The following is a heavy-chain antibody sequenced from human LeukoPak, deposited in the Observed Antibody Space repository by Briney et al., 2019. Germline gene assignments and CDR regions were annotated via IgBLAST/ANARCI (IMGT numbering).Heavy chain of an antibody. D-gene: IGHD2-21*02. CDR1: GGSISSDNYY. J-gene: IGHJ4*02. V-gene: IGHV4-61*02. Sequence: SETLSLTCTVSGGSISSDNYYYSWIRQPAGKGLEWLGRIYTSGTTDYNPSLKSRVTISVDTSKNQFSLKLSSVTAADTAVYYCAKDRLLWGRNCGGDCYIFDYWGQGTLVTVSS. CDR3: AKDRLLWGRNCGGDCYIFDY. CDR2: IYTSGTT.